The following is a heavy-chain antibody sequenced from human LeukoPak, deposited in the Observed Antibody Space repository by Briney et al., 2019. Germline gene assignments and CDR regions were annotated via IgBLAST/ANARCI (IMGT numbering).Heavy chain of an antibody. CDR1: GFTVSSYG. CDR2: IWYDGSNK. J-gene: IGHJ4*02. CDR3: ARVGSGSYLVDY. V-gene: IGHV3-33*01. Sequence: GRSLRLSCAASGFTVSSYGIHWVRQAPGKGLEWVAVIWYDGSNKYYADSVKGRFTISRDNSKNTLYLQMNSLRAEDTAVYYCARVGSGSYLVDYWGQGTLVTVSS. D-gene: IGHD1-26*01.